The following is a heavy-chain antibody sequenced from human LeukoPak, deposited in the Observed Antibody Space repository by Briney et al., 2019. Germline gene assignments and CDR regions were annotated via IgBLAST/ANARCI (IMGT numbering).Heavy chain of an antibody. Sequence: GASVKVSCKASGYTFTSYGISWVRQAPGQGLEWMGWISAYNGNTNYAQKLQGRVTMTTDTSTSTAYMELRSLRSDDTAVYYCARVVVFPYSSGSTGPPHWFDPWGQGTLVTVSS. CDR1: GYTFTSYG. CDR2: ISAYNGNT. J-gene: IGHJ5*02. CDR3: ARVVVFPYSSGSTGPPHWFDP. V-gene: IGHV1-18*01. D-gene: IGHD6-19*01.